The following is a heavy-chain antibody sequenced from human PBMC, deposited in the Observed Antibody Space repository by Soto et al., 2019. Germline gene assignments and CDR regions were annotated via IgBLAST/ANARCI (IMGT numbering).Heavy chain of an antibody. D-gene: IGHD3-10*01. CDR1: GYTFTDYY. V-gene: IGHV1-2*02. J-gene: IGHJ5*01. CDR2: INPNTGDT. Sequence: QVQLVQSGAEVKEPGASVRVSCKASGYTFTDYYMHWVRQAPGQGLEWMAWINPNTGDTKYDQKFQGRVTVTRDTSNRILYMELSSLRSDDTAIYYCARKSLYGSGSSFDFWGQGTLVTVSS. CDR3: ARKSLYGSGSSFDF.